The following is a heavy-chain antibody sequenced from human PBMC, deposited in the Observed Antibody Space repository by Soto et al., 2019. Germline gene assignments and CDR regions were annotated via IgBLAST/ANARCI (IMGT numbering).Heavy chain of an antibody. D-gene: IGHD5-18*01. J-gene: IGHJ3*02. Sequence: WIWIRQHPGKGLEWIGYISYSGSTFYNPSLDSRVSISVDTSKNQFSLKLASLTAEDTAVYYCARRGYSTWSGAFDIWGLGTMVTVSS. CDR2: ISYSGST. V-gene: IGHV4-31*02. CDR3: ARRGYSTWSGAFDI.